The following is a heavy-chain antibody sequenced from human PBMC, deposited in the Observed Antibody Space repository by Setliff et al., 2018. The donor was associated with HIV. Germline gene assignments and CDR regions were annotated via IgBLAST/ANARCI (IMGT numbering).Heavy chain of an antibody. V-gene: IGHV4-34*01. D-gene: IGHD3-10*01. Sequence: SSETLSLTCAVHGGPFRDSYYSWIRQPPGKGLEWIGEISHRGITSYNSSVKSRVTMSVDSSKNQFSLTLASMTAADTAVYYCSRHHRLPLVQPPYWYFDLRGRGTLVTVSS. CDR1: GGPFRDSY. CDR2: ISHRGIT. J-gene: IGHJ2*01. CDR3: SRHHRLPLVQPPYWYFDL.